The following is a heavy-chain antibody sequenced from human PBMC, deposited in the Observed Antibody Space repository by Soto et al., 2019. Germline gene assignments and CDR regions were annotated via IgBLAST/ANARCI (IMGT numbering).Heavy chain of an antibody. CDR2: IIPIFGTA. J-gene: IGHJ6*02. D-gene: IGHD3-10*01. CDR3: ARVPTMVRGQLEYYYYDYGMDV. V-gene: IGHV1-69*01. Sequence: QVQLVQSGAEVKKPGSSVKVSCKASGGTFSSYAISWVRQAPGQGLEWMGGIIPIFGTANYAQKFQGRVTITADESTSTAYMELSSLRSEDTAVYYCARVPTMVRGQLEYYYYDYGMDVWGQGTTVTVSS. CDR1: GGTFSSYA.